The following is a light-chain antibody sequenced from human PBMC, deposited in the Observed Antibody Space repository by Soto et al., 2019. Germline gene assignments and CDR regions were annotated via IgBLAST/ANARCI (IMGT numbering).Light chain of an antibody. CDR2: LGS. CDR3: MQPRQSWT. V-gene: IGKV2-28*01. Sequence: DIVMTQYPLSLPVAPGDPSSISFSSIHILLHSNGYNYLDWYLQKPGQSPQLLIYLGSNRSSGVPDRFSGGGSGTDFTLKISRVEAEDVGVYYCMQPRQSWTFGQGTKVDIK. J-gene: IGKJ1*01. CDR1: HILLHSNGYNY.